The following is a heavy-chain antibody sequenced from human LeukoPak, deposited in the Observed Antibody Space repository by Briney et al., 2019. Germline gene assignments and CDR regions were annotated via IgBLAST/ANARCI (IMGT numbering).Heavy chain of an antibody. D-gene: IGHD4-17*01. CDR2: ISGSGGST. Sequence: GGSLRLSCAASGFTVSSNYMSWVRQAPGKGLEWVSAISGSGGSTYYADSVKGRFTISRDNSKNTLYLQMNSLRAEDTAVYYCAKVNGDYTTRDAFDIWGQGTMVTVSS. CDR1: GFTVSSNY. CDR3: AKVNGDYTTRDAFDI. V-gene: IGHV3-23*01. J-gene: IGHJ3*02.